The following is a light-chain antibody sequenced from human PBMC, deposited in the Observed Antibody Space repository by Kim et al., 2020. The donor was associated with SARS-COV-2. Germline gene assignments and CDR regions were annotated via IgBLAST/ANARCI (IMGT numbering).Light chain of an antibody. J-gene: IGLJ3*02. Sequence: GQRFTLSFSGRTSTIGVNTVNWSQQSPGTAPKLLIYRNIQRPSGVPDRFSGSRSGTSASLALSGLLSEDEADYYCATWDDSLNAWVFGGGTQLTVL. CDR3: ATWDDSLNAWV. CDR2: RNI. CDR1: TSTIGVNT. V-gene: IGLV1-44*01.